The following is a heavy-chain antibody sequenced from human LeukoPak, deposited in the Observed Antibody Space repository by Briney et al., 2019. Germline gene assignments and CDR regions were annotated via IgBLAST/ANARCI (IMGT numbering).Heavy chain of an antibody. CDR3: ARANDLWDGYYYYYYMDV. CDR1: GYNLIGYY. D-gene: IGHD1-1*01. Sequence: ASVKVSCKASGYNLIGYYIHWVRQPPGQGLEWMGWINPGSGATNYAQRFQGRVTMTRDTSISTAYMELSRLTSDDTAVYYCARANDLWDGYYYYYYMDVWGKGTTVTVSS. CDR2: INPGSGAT. J-gene: IGHJ6*03. V-gene: IGHV1-2*02.